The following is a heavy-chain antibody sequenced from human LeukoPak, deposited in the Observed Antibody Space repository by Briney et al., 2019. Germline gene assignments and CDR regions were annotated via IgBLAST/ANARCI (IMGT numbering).Heavy chain of an antibody. D-gene: IGHD3-22*01. V-gene: IGHV3-9*01. CDR3: AKRAGGKSDSSGYYLCH. CDR1: GFTFNNYA. Sequence: PGRSLRLSCAASGFTFNNYAIHWVRQAPGKGLEWVSSISWNSGNIGYADSVKGRFTISRDNAKNSLYLEMNSLRAEDTAFYYCAKRAGGKSDSSGYYLCHWGQGTLVTVSS. CDR2: ISWNSGNI. J-gene: IGHJ4*02.